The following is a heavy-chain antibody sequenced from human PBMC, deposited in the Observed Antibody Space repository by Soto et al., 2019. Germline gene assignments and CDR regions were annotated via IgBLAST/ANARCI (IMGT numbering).Heavy chain of an antibody. CDR3: ARGEYSSGWGAEFDY. J-gene: IGHJ4*02. CDR2: ISAYNGNT. Sequence: QVQLVQSGAEVKKPGASVKVSCKASGYTFTSYGISWVRQAPGQGLEWMGWISAYNGNTNYAQKLQGRVTMTTDTSXITAYLELRSLRSDDTAVYYCARGEYSSGWGAEFDYWGQGTLVTVSS. CDR1: GYTFTSYG. D-gene: IGHD6-19*01. V-gene: IGHV1-18*01.